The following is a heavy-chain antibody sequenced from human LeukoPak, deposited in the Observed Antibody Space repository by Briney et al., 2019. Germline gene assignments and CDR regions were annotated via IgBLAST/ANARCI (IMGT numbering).Heavy chain of an antibody. CDR3: ARGPWGSQVSDY. D-gene: IGHD7-27*01. V-gene: IGHV4-39*01. J-gene: IGHJ4*02. CDR2: IYYRGST. CDR1: GGSISSSSDS. Sequence: SEILSLTCTVSGGSISSSSDSWGWIRQPPGKGLEWIGNIYYRGSTYYNPSLKSRVTISVDTSKNQFSLNLSSVTAADTAVYYCARGPWGSQVSDYWGQGTLVTVSS.